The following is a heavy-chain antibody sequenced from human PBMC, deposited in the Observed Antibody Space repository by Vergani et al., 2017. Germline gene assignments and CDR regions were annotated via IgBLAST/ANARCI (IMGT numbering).Heavy chain of an antibody. J-gene: IGHJ2*01. CDR2: TITFFGTT. CDR1: GGPFKNSA. D-gene: IGHD2-21*02. V-gene: IGHV1-69*13. CDR3: AKDCPSGGGDCSAGWYFDL. Sequence: QAQLVQSGAEVKKPGSSVKVPCKASGGPFKNSASSWARQVPGQGLEWMGRTITFFGTTDYAQQFQGRFTSIADEFTKTVDMQLSNLRSDDTAVYYCAKDCPSGGGDCSAGWYFDLWGRGTLVTVSS.